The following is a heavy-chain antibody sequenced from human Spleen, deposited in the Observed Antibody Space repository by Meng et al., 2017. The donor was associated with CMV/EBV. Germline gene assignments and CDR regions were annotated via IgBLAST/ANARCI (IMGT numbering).Heavy chain of an antibody. CDR3: ARLSGWFIRKFEDY. V-gene: IGHV1-2*02. CDR2: INPNNGDT. D-gene: IGHD6-19*01. Sequence: ASVKVSCKASGYPLTGYFMHWVRQAPGQGLEWVGWINPNNGDTNYAQKFQGRVTMTRDTSITTAYMELSRLTSDDTAVYFRARLSGWFIRKFEDYWGQGSLVTVSS. CDR1: GYPLTGYF. J-gene: IGHJ4*02.